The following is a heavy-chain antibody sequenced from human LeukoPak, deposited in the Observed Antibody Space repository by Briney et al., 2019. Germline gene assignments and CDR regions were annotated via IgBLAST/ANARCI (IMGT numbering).Heavy chain of an antibody. V-gene: IGHV3-53*01. CDR1: GFTVNSNY. CDR2: IYTGGTT. D-gene: IGHD4-11*01. Sequence: GGSLRLSCAASGFTVNSNYMSWVRQAPGRGLEWVSVIYTGGTTDYADSVKGRFTISRDNSKNTLFLQMNSLRAEDTAVYYCARLPKTTYFDYWGQGTLVTVSS. CDR3: ARLPKTTYFDY. J-gene: IGHJ4*02.